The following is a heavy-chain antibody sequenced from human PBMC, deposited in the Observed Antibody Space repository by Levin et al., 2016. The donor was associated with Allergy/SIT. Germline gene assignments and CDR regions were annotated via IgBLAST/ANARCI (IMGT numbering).Heavy chain of an antibody. CDR2: ISYDGNNK. J-gene: IGHJ4*02. V-gene: IGHV3-30*18. D-gene: IGHD2-21*02. Sequence: GESLKISCAASGFTFSNYAMHWVRQAPGKGLEGVASISYDGNNKFYADSVKGRFTISRDNSKNTLYLQMKTLRPEDTAVYYCAKLEVTDSLWGQGTLVTVSS. CDR1: GFTFSNYA. CDR3: AKLEVTDSL.